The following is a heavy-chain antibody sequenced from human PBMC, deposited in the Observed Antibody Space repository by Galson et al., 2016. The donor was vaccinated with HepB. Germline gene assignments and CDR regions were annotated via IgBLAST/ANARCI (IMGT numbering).Heavy chain of an antibody. J-gene: IGHJ3*01. V-gene: IGHV1-24*01. D-gene: IGHD3-3*01. CDR2: FDPEDGER. CDR3: ATRRGRLLGDVFDF. CDR1: GYTLIELS. Sequence: SVKVSCKVSGYTLIELSMYWVRQAPGKGLEWMGGFDPEDGERIYAQKFQDRITMTEDTSTDTAYMELISLTSEDTAVYYCATRRGRLLGDVFDFWGQGTMVTVSS.